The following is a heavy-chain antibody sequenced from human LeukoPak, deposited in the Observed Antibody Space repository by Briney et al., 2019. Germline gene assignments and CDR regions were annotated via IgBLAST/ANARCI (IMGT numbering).Heavy chain of an antibody. V-gene: IGHV3-48*03. CDR1: GFTFSTFA. CDR3: ARAALWFGVH. D-gene: IGHD3-10*01. J-gene: IGHJ4*02. Sequence: GGSLRLSCAASGFTFSTFAMNWVRQAPGKGLEWVSYISSSGSTIYYADSVKGRFTISRDNAKNSLYLQMNGLRAEDTAVYYCARAALWFGVHWGQGTLVTVSS. CDR2: ISSSGSTI.